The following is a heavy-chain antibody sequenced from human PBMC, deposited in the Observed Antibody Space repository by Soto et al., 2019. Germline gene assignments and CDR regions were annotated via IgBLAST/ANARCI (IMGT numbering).Heavy chain of an antibody. CDR2: ISSSSSTI. D-gene: IGHD3-10*01. CDR1: GFTFSSYS. J-gene: IGHJ3*02. CDR3: ARPTGDDAFDI. Sequence: GGSLRLSCAASGFTFSSYSMNWVRQAPGKGLEWVSYISSSSSTIYYADSVKGRFTISRDNAKNSLYLQMNSLRAEDTAVYYCARPTGDDAFDIWGQGTMVTVSS. V-gene: IGHV3-48*01.